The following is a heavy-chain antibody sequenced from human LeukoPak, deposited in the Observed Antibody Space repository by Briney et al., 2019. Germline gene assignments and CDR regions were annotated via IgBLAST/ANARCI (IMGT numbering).Heavy chain of an antibody. CDR1: GFTFSDYY. D-gene: IGHD5-12*01. Sequence: GGSLRLSCAASGFTFSDYYMSWIRQAPGKGLEWVSAISGSGGSTYYADSVKGRFTISRDNSKNTLYLQMNSLRAEDTAVYYCAKDSRYSGYDPFDYWGQGTLVTVSS. J-gene: IGHJ4*02. CDR3: AKDSRYSGYDPFDY. CDR2: ISGSGGST. V-gene: IGHV3-23*01.